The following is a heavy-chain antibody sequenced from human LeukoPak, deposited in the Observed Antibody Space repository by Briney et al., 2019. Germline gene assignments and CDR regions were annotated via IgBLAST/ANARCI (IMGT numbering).Heavy chain of an antibody. D-gene: IGHD6-13*01. J-gene: IGHJ6*03. Sequence: SETLSLTCTVSGDSISSGSYYWSWIRQPAGKGLEWIVRIYSNGDTKFNPSLTSRLTISLDTCKNQFSLKLRSATAADTAVYYCASRHSKQQPYYYYMDIWGKGTTVTVSS. V-gene: IGHV4-61*02. CDR3: ASRHSKQQPYYYYMDI. CDR1: GDSISSGSYY. CDR2: IYSNGDT.